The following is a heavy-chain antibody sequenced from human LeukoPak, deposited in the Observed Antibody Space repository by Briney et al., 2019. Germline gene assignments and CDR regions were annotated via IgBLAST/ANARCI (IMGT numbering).Heavy chain of an antibody. D-gene: IGHD3-22*01. Sequence: SVKVSCKASGGTFSSYAISWVRQAPGQGLEWMGGITPIFGTANYAQKFQGRVTITTDESTSTAYMELSSLRSEDTAVYYCARDSYDSSGYFSQDAFDIWGQGTMVTVSS. V-gene: IGHV1-69*05. CDR1: GGTFSSYA. CDR3: ARDSYDSSGYFSQDAFDI. J-gene: IGHJ3*02. CDR2: ITPIFGTA.